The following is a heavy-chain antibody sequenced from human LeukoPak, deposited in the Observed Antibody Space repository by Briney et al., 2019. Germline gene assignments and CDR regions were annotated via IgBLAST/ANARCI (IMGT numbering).Heavy chain of an antibody. CDR1: GHTFTSYD. Sequence: ASVKVSCKASGHTFTSYDINWVRQATGQGLEWMGWMNPNSGNTGYAQKFQGRVTITRNTSISTAYMELSSLRSEDTAVYYCARGPQKYYYYYMDVWGKGTTVTVSS. CDR2: MNPNSGNT. CDR3: ARGPQKYYYYYMDV. V-gene: IGHV1-8*03. J-gene: IGHJ6*03.